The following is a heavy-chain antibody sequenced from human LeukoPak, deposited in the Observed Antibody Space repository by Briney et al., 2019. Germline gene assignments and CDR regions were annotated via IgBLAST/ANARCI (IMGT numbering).Heavy chain of an antibody. D-gene: IGHD3-3*01. CDR1: GFSFITYG. V-gene: IGHV3-30*02. CDR2: IRYDGSNR. CDR3: ARVGIRFLEQYYFDY. Sequence: QAGGSLRLSCAASGFSFITYGIHWVRQAPGKGLEWVAFIRYDGSNRFYADSVKGRFTISRDNAKNSLYLQMNSLRAEDTAVYYCARVGIRFLEQYYFDYWGQGTLVTVSS. J-gene: IGHJ4*02.